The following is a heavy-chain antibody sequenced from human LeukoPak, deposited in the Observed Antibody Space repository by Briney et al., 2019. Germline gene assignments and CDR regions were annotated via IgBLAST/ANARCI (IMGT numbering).Heavy chain of an antibody. V-gene: IGHV4-4*07. Sequence: PSETLSLTCTVSGGSISSYYWSWIRQPAGKGLGWIRRIYTSGSTNYNPSLKSRVTMSVDTSKNQFFLKLSSVTAADTAVYYCASLQSPYCSGGSCYEVRDYRGQGTLVTVSS. CDR3: ASLQSPYCSGGSCYEVRDY. CDR1: GGSISSYY. D-gene: IGHD2-15*01. CDR2: IYTSGST. J-gene: IGHJ4*02.